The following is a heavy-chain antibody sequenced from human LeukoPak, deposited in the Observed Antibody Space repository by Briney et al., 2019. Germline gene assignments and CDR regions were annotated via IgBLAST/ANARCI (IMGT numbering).Heavy chain of an antibody. V-gene: IGHV4-59*08. CDR3: ARQGDSDAFDI. J-gene: IGHJ3*02. D-gene: IGHD3-16*01. CDR2: IYYSGST. Sequence: PSDTLSLSCTVSGGFISSFYWHWIRQPPGKGLEWIGYIYYSGSTKYNPSLQNRVITSVDTSKNQFALKLSSVTAADTAMYYCARQGDSDAFDIWGQGTMVTVSS. CDR1: GGFISSFY.